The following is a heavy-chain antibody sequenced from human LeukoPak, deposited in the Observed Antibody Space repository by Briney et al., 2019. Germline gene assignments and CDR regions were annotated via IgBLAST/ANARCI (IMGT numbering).Heavy chain of an antibody. D-gene: IGHD1-14*01. J-gene: IGHJ4*02. V-gene: IGHV4-4*07. CDR1: SDSITSDY. Sequence: SETLSLTCSVSSDSITSDYWSWIRPPAGERLEWVGRIHSSGSTNYNPSLKSRVTMSLDTAKNQVSLRLNAVTDADTAVYYCAREEKNLRPLDSWGRGTLVTVSS. CDR2: IHSSGST. CDR3: AREEKNLRPLDS.